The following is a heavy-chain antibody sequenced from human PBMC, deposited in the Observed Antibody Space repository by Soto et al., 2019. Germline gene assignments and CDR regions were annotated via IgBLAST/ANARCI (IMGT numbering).Heavy chain of an antibody. CDR3: ASQKGLILPGEY. CDR1: GFTFSNYG. D-gene: IGHD3-16*01. Sequence: QVQLVESGGGVVQPGRSLSLSCAASGFTFSNYGMHWVRQAPGKGLEWVAVISYDGTNEYYGDSVRGRFTISRDNSKSTVYLQMNSVRTEDTAVYYCASQKGLILPGEYWGQGTLVTVSS. CDR2: ISYDGTNE. V-gene: IGHV3-30*03. J-gene: IGHJ4*02.